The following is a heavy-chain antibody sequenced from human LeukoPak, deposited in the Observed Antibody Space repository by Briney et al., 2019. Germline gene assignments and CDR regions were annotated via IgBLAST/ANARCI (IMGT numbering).Heavy chain of an antibody. CDR2: IYYSGST. J-gene: IGHJ6*03. Sequence: SETLSLTCAVYGGSFSGYYWSWIRQPPGKGLEWIGYIYYSGSTNYNPSLKSRVIISVDTSKNQFSLKLSSVTAADTAVYYCARVEEGYGSGRRENYYYYYMDVWGKGTTVTISS. CDR3: ARVEEGYGSGRRENYYYYYMDV. V-gene: IGHV4-59*01. D-gene: IGHD3-10*01. CDR1: GGSFSGYY.